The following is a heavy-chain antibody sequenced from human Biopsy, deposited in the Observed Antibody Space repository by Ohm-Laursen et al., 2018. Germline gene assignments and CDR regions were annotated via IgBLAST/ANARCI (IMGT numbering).Heavy chain of an antibody. CDR1: GKTFSDYQ. Sequence: SDTLSLTCAVFGKTFSDYQWSWIRQPHGKGLEWIGQINQAGTTNYNPSLKSRVSISADASKYEFSLRLTSVTAADTAVYLCGNEVHGRDYWGLGAQVTVSS. J-gene: IGHJ4*02. CDR2: INQAGTT. CDR3: GNEVHGRDY. V-gene: IGHV4-34*08. D-gene: IGHD2-15*01.